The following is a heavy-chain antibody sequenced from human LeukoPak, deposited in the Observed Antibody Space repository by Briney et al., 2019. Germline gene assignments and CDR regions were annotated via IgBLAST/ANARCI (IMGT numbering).Heavy chain of an antibody. D-gene: IGHD5-12*01. CDR3: TRDRGVATLFDY. J-gene: IGHJ4*02. CDR1: GFSFGDYA. V-gene: IGHV3-49*04. CDR2: IRSRAYGETT. Sequence: QSLRLSCTLSGFSFGDYAMSWVRQPPGKGLEWVGFIRSRAYGETTEYAASAKGRSPISRDDPKSIAYLQMNTLKSEDTPVYYCTRDRGVATLFDYGGQGTLVTVSS.